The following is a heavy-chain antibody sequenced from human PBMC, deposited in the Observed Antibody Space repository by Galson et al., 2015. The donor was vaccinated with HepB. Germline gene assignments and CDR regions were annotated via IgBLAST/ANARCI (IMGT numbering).Heavy chain of an antibody. V-gene: IGHV5-51*03. D-gene: IGHD3-10*01. CDR2: IYPGDSDT. Sequence: QSGAEVKKPGESLKISCKGSGYSFTSYWIGWVRQMPGKGLEWMGIIYPGDSDTRYSPSFQGQVTISADKSISTAYLQWSSLKASDTAMYYCARRVMRDGSGSSDDAFDIWGQGTMVTVSS. CDR1: GYSFTSYW. J-gene: IGHJ3*02. CDR3: ARRVMRDGSGSSDDAFDI.